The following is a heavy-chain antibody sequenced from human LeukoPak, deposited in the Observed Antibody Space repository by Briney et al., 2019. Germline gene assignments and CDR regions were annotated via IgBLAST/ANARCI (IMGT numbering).Heavy chain of an antibody. D-gene: IGHD6-13*01. J-gene: IGHJ4*02. CDR2: ISAYNGNT. Sequence: ASVKVSCKASGYTFTSYGISWVRQAPGQGIEWMGWISAYNGNTNYAQKLQGRVTMTTDTSTSTAYMELRSLRSDDTAVYYCARLGIAAAAHYFDYWGQGTLVTVSS. CDR3: ARLGIAAAAHYFDY. V-gene: IGHV1-18*01. CDR1: GYTFTSYG.